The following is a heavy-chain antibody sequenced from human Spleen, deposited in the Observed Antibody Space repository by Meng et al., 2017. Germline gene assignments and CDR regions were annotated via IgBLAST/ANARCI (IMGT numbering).Heavy chain of an antibody. CDR1: GFTFTSYW. Sequence: GGPLRLSCVASGFTFTSYWMTWVRQAPGKGLEWVANIRQDGSEKYYVDSVRGRFTISRDNAKNSLFLQMNSLRAEDTAVYYCARDRNWTGNGGGMDVWGQGTTVTVSS. J-gene: IGHJ6*02. CDR3: ARDRNWTGNGGGMDV. V-gene: IGHV3-7*01. D-gene: IGHD1-20*01. CDR2: IRQDGSEK.